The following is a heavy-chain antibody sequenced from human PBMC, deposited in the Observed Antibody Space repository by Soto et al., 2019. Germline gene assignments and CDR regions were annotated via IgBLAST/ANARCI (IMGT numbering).Heavy chain of an antibody. D-gene: IGHD6-19*01. CDR1: GFTFNNFA. CDR3: AKPGGGQWLCCADFDI. J-gene: IGHJ3*02. CDR2: ISGSGDT. Sequence: EVHLLECGEGLVQPGGSLRLSCAASGFTFNNFAMTWVRQAPGKGLEWVSSISGSGDTYYADSVKGRFTISRDNSTSMLFLQMKSLRAEDTATYYCAKPGGGQWLCCADFDIWGQGAMVTVSS. V-gene: IGHV3-23*01.